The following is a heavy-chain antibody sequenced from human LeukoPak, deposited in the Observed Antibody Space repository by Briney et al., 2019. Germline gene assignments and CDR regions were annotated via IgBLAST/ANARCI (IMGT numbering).Heavy chain of an antibody. D-gene: IGHD4-23*01. CDR1: GFTFSSYS. CDR3: ARSVVAPQDWFDP. V-gene: IGHV3-21*01. Sequence: GGSLRLSCAASGFTFSSYSMNWVRQAPGKGLEWVSSISSSSSYIYYADSVKGRFTISRDNAKNPLYLQMNSLRAEDTAVYYCARSVVAPQDWFDPWGQGTLVTVSS. J-gene: IGHJ5*02. CDR2: ISSSSSYI.